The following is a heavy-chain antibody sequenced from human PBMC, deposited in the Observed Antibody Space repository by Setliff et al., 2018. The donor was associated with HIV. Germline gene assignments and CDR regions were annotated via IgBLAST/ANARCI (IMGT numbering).Heavy chain of an antibody. CDR1: GFTFTNSA. V-gene: IGHV1-58*01. D-gene: IGHD3-22*01. CDR3: ARARTDYYDRGRRSHYYIDV. J-gene: IGHJ6*03. CDR2: IVVGSGNT. Sequence: SVKVSCKASGFTFTNSAVQWVRQARRQRLEWVGWIVVGSGNTNYAQKFQERVTMTRDMSTSRAYMELNNVKFEDTAVYYCARARTDYYDRGRRSHYYIDVWARGATVTVSS.